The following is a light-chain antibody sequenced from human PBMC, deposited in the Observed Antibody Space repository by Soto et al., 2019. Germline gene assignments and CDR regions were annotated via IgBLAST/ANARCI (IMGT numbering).Light chain of an antibody. J-gene: IGKJ4*01. CDR2: ASS. V-gene: IGKV1-27*01. CDR3: HKYNSAALT. CDR1: QGISNY. Sequence: DIQMTQSPSSLSASVGDRVTITCRASQGISNYLAWYQQKPGEVPKVLIYASSTLQSGVPSRFSGSGSGTDFTLAISSLQPEEVATYYCHKYNSAALTFGGGTKVEIK.